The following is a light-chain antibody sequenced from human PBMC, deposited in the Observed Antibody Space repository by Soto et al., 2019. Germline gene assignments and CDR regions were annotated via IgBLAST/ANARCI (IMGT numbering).Light chain of an antibody. CDR2: GAS. Sequence: ILLTQSPGTLSLSPGEGATLSCRASQSVSSSYLAWYQHKPGQPPRLLIYGASSRATGIPDRFSGSGSGTDFTLTISRLEPEDFAVYYCQQYGSSPLWTFGQGTKVDIK. V-gene: IGKV3-20*01. J-gene: IGKJ1*01. CDR1: QSVSSSY. CDR3: QQYGSSPLWT.